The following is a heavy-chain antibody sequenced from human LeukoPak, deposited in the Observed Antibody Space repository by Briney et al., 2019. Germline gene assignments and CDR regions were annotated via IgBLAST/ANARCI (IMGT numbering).Heavy chain of an antibody. CDR2: IYYSGST. CDR3: ARDGWSHYGMDV. CDR1: GGSISSSSYY. J-gene: IGHJ6*02. V-gene: IGHV4-39*07. Sequence: SETLSLTCTVSGGSISSSSYYWGWIRQPPGKGLEWIGSIYYSGSTYYNPSLKSRVTISVDTSKNQFSLKLSSVTAADTAVYYCARDGWSHYGMDVWGQGTTVTVSS. D-gene: IGHD6-19*01.